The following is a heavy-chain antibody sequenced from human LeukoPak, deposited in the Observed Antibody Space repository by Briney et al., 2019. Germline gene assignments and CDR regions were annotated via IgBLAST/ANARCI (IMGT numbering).Heavy chain of an antibody. CDR1: GYTFTSYG. J-gene: IGHJ6*03. V-gene: IGHV1-18*01. D-gene: IGHD3-10*01. CDR3: ARESGSVLLWFGGPRYYMDV. CDR2: ISAYNGNT. Sequence: GASVKVSCKASGYTFTSYGISWVRQAPGQGLEWMGWISAYNGNTNYAQKLQGRVTMTTDTSTSTAYMELRSLRSDDTAVYYCARESGSVLLWFGGPRYYMDVWGKGATVTISS.